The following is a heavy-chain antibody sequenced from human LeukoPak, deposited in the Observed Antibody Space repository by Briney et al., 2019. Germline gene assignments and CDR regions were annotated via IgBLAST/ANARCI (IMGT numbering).Heavy chain of an antibody. CDR3: ARDGPDSTGMDV. V-gene: IGHV3-11*01. Sequence: GGSLRLSCAASGFTFSDYYMSRIRQAPGKGREWGSDVSSSGSTIYYADSVKGRFTISRDNAKNSQYLQMNSLRAEDTAVYYCARDGPDSTGMDVWGQGTTVTVSS. CDR1: GFTFSDYY. J-gene: IGHJ6*02. CDR2: VSSSGSTI. D-gene: IGHD2/OR15-2a*01.